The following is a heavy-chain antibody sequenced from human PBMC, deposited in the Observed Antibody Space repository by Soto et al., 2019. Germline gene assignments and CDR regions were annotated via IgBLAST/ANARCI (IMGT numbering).Heavy chain of an antibody. D-gene: IGHD1-1*01. J-gene: IGHJ6*02. Sequence: EGQLVESGGGLVQPGGSLRPSCAASEFTFTSYAMNWDRQAPGKGLEWLSVIGGRGDLKYYAASVDGRFTISRDNSKMTLYLEMNSLRADDTAVYYCVKGPLSQLTLRRDRYGMDVWGQGTTVTVSS. V-gene: IGHV3-23*04. CDR2: IGGRGDLK. CDR3: VKGPLSQLTLRRDRYGMDV. CDR1: EFTFTSYA.